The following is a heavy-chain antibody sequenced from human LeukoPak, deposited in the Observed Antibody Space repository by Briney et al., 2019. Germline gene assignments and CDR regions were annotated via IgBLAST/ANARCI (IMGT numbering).Heavy chain of an antibody. V-gene: IGHV4-59*01. CDR1: GGSISSYY. J-gene: IGHJ6*03. CDR2: IYYSGST. D-gene: IGHD3-22*01. CDR3: TRGSIAYYYMDV. Sequence: SETLSPTCTVSGGSISSYYWSWIRQPPGKGLEWIGNIYYSGSTNYNPSLKSRVTISVDTSKNQFSLKLSSVTAADTAVYSCTRGSIAYYYMDVWGKGTTVTISS.